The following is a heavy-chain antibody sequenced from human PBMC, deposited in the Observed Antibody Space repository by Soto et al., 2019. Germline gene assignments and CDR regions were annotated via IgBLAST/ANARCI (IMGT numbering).Heavy chain of an antibody. J-gene: IGHJ2*01. Sequence: QVQLVQSGAEVKKPGASVKVSCKASGGTFSSYAISWVRQAPGQGLEWMGGIIPIFGTANYAQKFQGRVTITADESTSTAYMGLSSMRSADTAVYYCARTAGYSSGWDWYFDLWGRGTLVTVSS. V-gene: IGHV1-69*01. CDR1: GGTFSSYA. CDR2: IIPIFGTA. CDR3: ARTAGYSSGWDWYFDL. D-gene: IGHD6-19*01.